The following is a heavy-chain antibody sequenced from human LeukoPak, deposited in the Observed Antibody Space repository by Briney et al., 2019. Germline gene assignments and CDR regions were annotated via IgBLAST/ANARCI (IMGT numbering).Heavy chain of an antibody. Sequence: PGGSLRLSCAASGFTFSSYAMHWVRQAPGKGLEWVSSISSSSSYIYYADSVKGRFTISRDNAKNSLYLQMNSLRAEDTAVYYCVKDNPLDYWGQGTLVIVSS. CDR2: ISSSSSYI. D-gene: IGHD1-14*01. CDR1: GFTFSSYA. CDR3: VKDNPLDY. V-gene: IGHV3-21*01. J-gene: IGHJ4*02.